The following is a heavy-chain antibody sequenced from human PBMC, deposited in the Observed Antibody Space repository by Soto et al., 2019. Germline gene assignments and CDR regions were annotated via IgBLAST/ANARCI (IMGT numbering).Heavy chain of an antibody. CDR2: ISSSGSTI. J-gene: IGHJ3*02. CDR1: GFTFSSYE. V-gene: IGHV3-48*03. D-gene: IGHD5-12*01. Sequence: EVQLVESGGGLVQPGGSLRLSCAASGFTFSSYEMNWVRQAPGKGLEWVSYISSSGSTIYYADSVKGRFTISRDNAKNSLYLQMNSLRAEDTAVYYCARVRGVRWLQFDAFDIWGQGTMVTVSS. CDR3: ARVRGVRWLQFDAFDI.